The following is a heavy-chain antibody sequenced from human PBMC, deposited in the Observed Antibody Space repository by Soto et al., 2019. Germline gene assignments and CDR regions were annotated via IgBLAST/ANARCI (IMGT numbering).Heavy chain of an antibody. CDR1: GGTFSSYA. CDR3: ARDSGAAAMATGYYYGMDV. J-gene: IGHJ6*02. Sequence: QVQLVQSGAEVKKPGSSVKVSCKASGGTFSSYAISWVRQAPGQGLEWMGGIIPIFGTANYAQKFQGRVTSTADESTSTAYMELSSLRSDDTAVYYCARDSGAAAMATGYYYGMDVWGQGTTVTVSS. D-gene: IGHD5-18*01. CDR2: IIPIFGTA. V-gene: IGHV1-69*01.